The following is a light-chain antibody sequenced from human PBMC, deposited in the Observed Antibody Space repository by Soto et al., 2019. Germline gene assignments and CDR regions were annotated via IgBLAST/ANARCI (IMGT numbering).Light chain of an antibody. CDR1: SSDFGGYTY. CDR2: EVN. CDR3: NSYTSSTTYV. V-gene: IGLV2-14*01. Sequence: QSALTQPASESGSPGQSITISCTGTSSDFGGYTYVAWYQQHPGKAPKLMIYEVNNRPSGVSNRFSGSKSGNTASLTISGLRAEDEADYYCNSYTSSTTYVFGTGTKVTVL. J-gene: IGLJ1*01.